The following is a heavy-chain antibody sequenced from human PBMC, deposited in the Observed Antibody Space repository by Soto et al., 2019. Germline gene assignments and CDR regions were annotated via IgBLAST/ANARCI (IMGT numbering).Heavy chain of an antibody. V-gene: IGHV4-4*02. D-gene: IGHD6-13*01. Sequence: QVQLQESGPGLVKPSGTLSLTCAVSGGSISSSNWWSWVRQPPGKGLEWIGEIYHSGSTNYNPSLKSRVTISVDKSKNQFSLKLSSVTAADTAVYYCARVLGRGVSSWYGGGSWFDPWGQGTLVTVSS. CDR1: GGSISSSNW. J-gene: IGHJ5*02. CDR2: IYHSGST. CDR3: ARVLGRGVSSWYGGGSWFDP.